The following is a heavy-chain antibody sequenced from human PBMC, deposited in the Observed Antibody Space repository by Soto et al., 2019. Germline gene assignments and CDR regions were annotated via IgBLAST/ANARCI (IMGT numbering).Heavy chain of an antibody. J-gene: IGHJ4*02. Sequence: PSETLSLTCTVSGGSISSHYWSWIRQPPEKGLEWLGYIYYTGSTNYNPSVKSRVTMSVDTSKNQFSLTVSSVTAADTAVYYCARGGDGHTTSCFDDWGQGTLVTVSS. CDR2: IYYTGST. CDR1: GGSISSHY. V-gene: IGHV4-59*11. CDR3: ARGGDGHTTSCFDD.